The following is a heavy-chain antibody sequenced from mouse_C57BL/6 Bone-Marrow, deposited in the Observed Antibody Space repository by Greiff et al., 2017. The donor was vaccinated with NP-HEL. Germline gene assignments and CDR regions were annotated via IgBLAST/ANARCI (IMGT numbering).Heavy chain of an antibody. CDR3: ARPSYYYGSILFDY. D-gene: IGHD1-1*01. Sequence: VQLQQPGAELVMPGASVKLSCKASGYTFTSSWMPWVKQRPEQGLEWIGELDPSDSYTNYNQKFKGKSTLTVDKSSSTAYIQLSSLTSEDSAVYYCARPSYYYGSILFDYWGQGTTLTVSS. CDR2: LDPSDSYT. V-gene: IGHV1-69*01. CDR1: GYTFTSSW. J-gene: IGHJ2*01.